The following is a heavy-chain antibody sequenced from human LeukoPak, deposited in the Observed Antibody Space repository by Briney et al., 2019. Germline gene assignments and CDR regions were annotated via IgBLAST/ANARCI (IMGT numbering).Heavy chain of an antibody. Sequence: GGSLRLSCAASGFTFSSYAMSWVRQAPGKGLEWVSAISGSGGSTYYADSVKGRFTISRDNSKNTLYLQMNSLRAEDTAVYYCAKSLGITGTPGVFDYWGQGTLVTVSS. CDR1: GFTFSSYA. J-gene: IGHJ4*02. CDR3: AKSLGITGTPGVFDY. V-gene: IGHV3-23*01. D-gene: IGHD1-20*01. CDR2: ISGSGGST.